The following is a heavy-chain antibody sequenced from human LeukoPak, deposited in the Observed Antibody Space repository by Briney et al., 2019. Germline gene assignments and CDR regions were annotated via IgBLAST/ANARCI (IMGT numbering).Heavy chain of an antibody. CDR1: GGTFSSCA. J-gene: IGHJ3*02. V-gene: IGHV1-69*04. D-gene: IGHD3-22*01. Sequence: SVKVSCKASGGTFSSCAISWVRQAPGQGLEWMGRIIPILGIANYAQKFQGRVTITADKSTSTAYMELSSLRSEDTAVYYCARDQFGYYDSSGSDDAFDIWGQGTMVTVSS. CDR3: ARDQFGYYDSSGSDDAFDI. CDR2: IIPILGIA.